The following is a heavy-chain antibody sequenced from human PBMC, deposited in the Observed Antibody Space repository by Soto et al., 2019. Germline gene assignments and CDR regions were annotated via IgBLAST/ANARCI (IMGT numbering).Heavy chain of an antibody. V-gene: IGHV3-66*01. J-gene: IGHJ3*02. CDR2: ISNRGDT. CDR3: AREPRYCRGGSCSIRGDAYDI. D-gene: IGHD2-15*01. Sequence: EVQLVESGGGLVQPGVSLRLSCTASGFIVSDTYVNWVRQAPGKGLEWVSVISNRGDTHYADSVRGRFSLSRDLSDNTLHLQMNNLRVEDTAVYYCAREPRYCRGGSCSIRGDAYDIWGQGTMVTVSS. CDR1: GFIVSDTY.